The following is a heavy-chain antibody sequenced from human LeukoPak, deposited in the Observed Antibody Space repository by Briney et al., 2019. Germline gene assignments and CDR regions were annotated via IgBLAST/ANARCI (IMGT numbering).Heavy chain of an antibody. CDR2: INPNSGGT. CDR3: ARELPTGYSSSWSSVYGY. Sequence: ASVKVSCKASGYTFTGYYMHWVRQAPGQGLEWMGWINPNSGGTNYAQKFQGRVTMTRDTSISTAYMELSRLRSDDTAVYYCARELPTGYSSSWSSVYGYWGQGTLVTVSS. CDR1: GYTFTGYY. D-gene: IGHD6-13*01. J-gene: IGHJ4*02. V-gene: IGHV1-2*02.